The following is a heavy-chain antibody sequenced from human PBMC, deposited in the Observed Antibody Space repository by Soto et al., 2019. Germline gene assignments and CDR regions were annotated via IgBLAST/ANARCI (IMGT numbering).Heavy chain of an antibody. CDR3: ARDRDYYDSGGY. V-gene: IGHV1-18*01. CDR1: GYTFTSSG. Sequence: QVQLVQSGAEVKKPGASVEVSCKTSGYTFTSSGISWVRQAPGQGLEWMGWISTYNGNTNYAQRFHGRVTMTTVTSTSTAYMELRTLRSDDTAVYYCARDRDYYDSGGYWGQGPLVTVSS. D-gene: IGHD3-22*01. J-gene: IGHJ4*02. CDR2: ISTYNGNT.